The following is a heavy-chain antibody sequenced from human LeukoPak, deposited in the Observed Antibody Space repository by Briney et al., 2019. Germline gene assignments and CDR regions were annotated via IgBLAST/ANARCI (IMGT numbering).Heavy chain of an antibody. Sequence: GGSLRLSCAASGFTFSSYGMHWVRQAPGKGLEWVAVIWYDGSNKYYADSVKGRFTISRDNSKNTLYLQMNSLRAEDTAVYYCARDIVVVVAATRPIYYYYGMDVWGKGTTVTVS. J-gene: IGHJ6*04. CDR3: ARDIVVVVAATRPIYYYYGMDV. CDR1: GFTFSSYG. D-gene: IGHD2-15*01. CDR2: IWYDGSNK. V-gene: IGHV3-33*01.